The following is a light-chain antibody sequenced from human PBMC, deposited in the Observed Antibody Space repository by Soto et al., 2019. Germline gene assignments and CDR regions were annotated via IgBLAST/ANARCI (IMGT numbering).Light chain of an antibody. V-gene: IGKV3-11*01. Sequence: EIILTQSPATLSLPPGERATLSCGASQSVSSSYVAWYQQKPGQAPRLLIYDASNRATGIPARFSGSGSGTDFTLTISSLEPEDFAVYYCQQRSNWPTFGQGTKVDIK. CDR2: DAS. CDR1: QSVSSSY. J-gene: IGKJ1*01. CDR3: QQRSNWPT.